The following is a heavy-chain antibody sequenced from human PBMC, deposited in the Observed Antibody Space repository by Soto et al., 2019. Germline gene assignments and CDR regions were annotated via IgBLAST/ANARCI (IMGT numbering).Heavy chain of an antibody. D-gene: IGHD1-26*01. J-gene: IGHJ4*02. CDR1: GYTFTSYA. V-gene: IGHV1-3*01. Sequence: ASVKVSCKASGYTFTSYAMHWVRQAPGQRLEWMGWINAGNGNTKYSQKFQGRVTITRDTSASTAYMKLSSLRSEDTAVYYCASSGSYWGIDYWGQGTLVTVS. CDR2: INAGNGNT. CDR3: ASSGSYWGIDY.